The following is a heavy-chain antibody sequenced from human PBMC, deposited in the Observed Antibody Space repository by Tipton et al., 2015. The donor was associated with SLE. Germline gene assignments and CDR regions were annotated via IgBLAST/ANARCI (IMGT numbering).Heavy chain of an antibody. V-gene: IGHV4-38-2*02. CDR1: GFSISTGYY. CDR3: AKEGITMIVRDAFDI. D-gene: IGHD3-22*01. J-gene: IGHJ3*02. Sequence: TLSLTCVVSGFSISTGYYWGWSRQSPGKGLEWIGSIYLGGRTYYNPSLESRVTISGDTSKNQFSLKLTSVTAADTAVYYCAKEGITMIVRDAFDIWGQGTMVTVSS. CDR2: IYLGGRT.